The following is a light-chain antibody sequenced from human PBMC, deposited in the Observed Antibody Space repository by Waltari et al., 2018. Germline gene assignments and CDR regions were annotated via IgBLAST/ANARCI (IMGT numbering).Light chain of an antibody. V-gene: IGKV3-11*01. J-gene: IGKJ4*01. Sequence: DIVFTQSPATLSLSARDRANVSCTASQSVSSYLAWYQQKPGQAPRLLIYDASNRATGIPARFSGSGSGTDFTLTISSLEPEDFAVYYCQQRSNWPLTFGGGTKVEIK. CDR1: QSVSSY. CDR2: DAS. CDR3: QQRSNWPLT.